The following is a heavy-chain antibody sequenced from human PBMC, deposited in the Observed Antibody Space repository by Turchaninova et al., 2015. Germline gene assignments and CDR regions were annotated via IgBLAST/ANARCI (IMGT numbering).Heavy chain of an antibody. J-gene: IGHJ6*02. D-gene: IGHD3-9*01. CDR1: GYTFYSYG. CDR3: ARTDYDMLARSLYYHAMDV. CDR2: ISPHRCDT. V-gene: IGHV1-18*04. Sequence: QVQLVQSGGEGSKPWAPVQVSCKTSGYTFYSYGISWVLQSPGQGHEWMGMISPHRCDTNYPQKFQGRVTMTTDTSTSTAYMELRSLTSADTAVYYCARTDYDMLARSLYYHAMDVWGQGTSVTVTS.